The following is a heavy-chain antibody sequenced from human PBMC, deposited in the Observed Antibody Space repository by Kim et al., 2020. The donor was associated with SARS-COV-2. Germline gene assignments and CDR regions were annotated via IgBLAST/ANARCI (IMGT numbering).Heavy chain of an antibody. V-gene: IGHV3-74*01. J-gene: IGHJ5*01. D-gene: IGHD3-10*01. Sequence: YADSVRGRFAISRDNAKNTIYLDMNSLRPDDTGMYYCARVDLRGVHGLDSWDHGTLVTVSS. CDR3: ARVDLRGVHGLDS.